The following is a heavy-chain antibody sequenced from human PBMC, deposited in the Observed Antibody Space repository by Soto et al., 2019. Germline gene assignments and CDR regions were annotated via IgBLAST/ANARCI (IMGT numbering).Heavy chain of an antibody. CDR3: ATWYNWNDVNY. J-gene: IGHJ4*02. V-gene: IGHV4-34*01. Sequence: SETLSLTCAVYGGSFSGYYWSWIRQPPGKGLEWIGEINHSGSTNYNPSLKSRVTISVDTSKNQFSLKLSSVTAADTAVYYCATWYNWNDVNYWGQGTLVTVSS. D-gene: IGHD1-20*01. CDR1: GGSFSGYY. CDR2: INHSGST.